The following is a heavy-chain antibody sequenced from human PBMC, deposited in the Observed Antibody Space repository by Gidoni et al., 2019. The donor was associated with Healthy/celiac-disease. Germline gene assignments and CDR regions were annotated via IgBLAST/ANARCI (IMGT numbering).Heavy chain of an antibody. Sequence: EVQLVQSGAEVTKPGESLKISCMGSGYSFTSYWLGWVRQMPGKGLEWMGIIYPGDSDTRYSPSFQGQVTISADKSISTAYLQWSSLKASDTAMYYCARHWGYGQSAAARMRPFRETYYFDYWGQGTLVTVSS. D-gene: IGHD2-2*01. CDR1: GYSFTSYW. CDR2: IYPGDSDT. J-gene: IGHJ4*02. V-gene: IGHV5-51*01. CDR3: ARHWGYGQSAAARMRPFRETYYFDY.